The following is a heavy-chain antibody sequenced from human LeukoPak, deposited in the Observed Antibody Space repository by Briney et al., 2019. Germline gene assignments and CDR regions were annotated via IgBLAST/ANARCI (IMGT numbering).Heavy chain of an antibody. J-gene: IGHJ6*03. CDR1: GGSFSGYY. CDR2: INHSEST. CDR3: ARKLVYYYGSGSYYNPRRDYYYYYMDV. V-gene: IGHV4-34*01. Sequence: TSETLSLTCAVYGGSFSGYYWSWLRQPPGKELEWIGEINHSESTNYNPSLKSRVTISVETSKNQFSLKLSSVTAADTAVYYCARKLVYYYGSGSYYNPRRDYYYYYMDVWGKGTTVTISS. D-gene: IGHD3-10*01.